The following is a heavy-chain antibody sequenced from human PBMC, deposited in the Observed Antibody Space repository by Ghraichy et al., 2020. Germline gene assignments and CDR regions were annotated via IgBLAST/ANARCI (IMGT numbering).Heavy chain of an antibody. J-gene: IGHJ5*02. CDR1: GGSFSGYY. Sequence: SETLSLTCAVYGGSFSGYYWSWIRQPPGKGLEWIGEINHSGSTNYNPSLKSRVTISVDTSKNQFSLKLSSVTAADTAVYYCARFPDWNYVGWFDPWGQGTLVTVSS. V-gene: IGHV4-34*01. CDR2: INHSGST. D-gene: IGHD1-7*01. CDR3: ARFPDWNYVGWFDP.